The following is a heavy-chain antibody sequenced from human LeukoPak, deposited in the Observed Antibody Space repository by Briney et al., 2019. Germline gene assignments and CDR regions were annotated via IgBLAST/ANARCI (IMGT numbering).Heavy chain of an antibody. CDR3: AKRARQQLTYWYIDL. J-gene: IGHJ2*01. CDR2: ISNSYNT. V-gene: IGHV3-23*01. D-gene: IGHD6-13*01. Sequence: GGSLRLSCAAFGFTFNNYAMSWVRQAPGKGLECVSTISNSYNTYYADSVKGRFTISRDNSKNMLYLQMDSLRADDTAIYYCAKRARQQLTYWYIDLWGRGTLVSVSS. CDR1: GFTFNNYA.